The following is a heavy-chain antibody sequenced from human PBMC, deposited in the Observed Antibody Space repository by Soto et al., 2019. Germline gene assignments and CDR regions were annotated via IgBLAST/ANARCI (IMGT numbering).Heavy chain of an antibody. Sequence: SETLSLTCTVSGASISVHSYDWTWIRQPPGKGLEXXGXXYXSXXXYXXPSLKSRATISVDTSKNQFSLRLTSVTAADTAIYYCTRRYNWNDNYFDPWGPGALVTVSS. J-gene: IGHJ5*02. CDR2: XYXSXXX. CDR3: TRRYNWNDNYFDP. V-gene: IGHV4-39*01. CDR1: GASISVHSYD. D-gene: IGHD1-20*01.